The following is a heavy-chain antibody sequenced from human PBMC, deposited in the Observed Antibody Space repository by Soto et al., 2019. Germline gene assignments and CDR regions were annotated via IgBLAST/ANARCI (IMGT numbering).Heavy chain of an antibody. CDR1: GFTVSSNY. J-gene: IGHJ6*03. V-gene: IGHV3-66*01. D-gene: IGHD2-15*01. CDR2: IYSGGST. CDR3: AVKRSRGIPWHYHYYYMDV. Sequence: GGSLRLSCAASGFTVSSNYMSWVRQAPGKGLEWVSVIYSGGSTYYADSVKGRFTISRDNSKNTLYLQMNSLRAEDTAVYYCAVKRSRGIPWHYHYYYMDVWGKGTTVTVSS.